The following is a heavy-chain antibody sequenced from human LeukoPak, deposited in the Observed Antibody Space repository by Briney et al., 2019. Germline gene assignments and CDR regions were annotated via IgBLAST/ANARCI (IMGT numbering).Heavy chain of an antibody. Sequence: GGSLRLSCAASGFTFSSYSMNWVRQAPGKGLEWVSYISSSSGTIYYADSVKGRFTISRDNSKNTLYLQMNSLRAEDTAVYYCAKDLGYCSSTSCYAVYYYYYYGMDVWGQGTTVTVSS. CDR2: ISSSSGTI. CDR3: AKDLGYCSSTSCYAVYYYYYYGMDV. J-gene: IGHJ6*02. V-gene: IGHV3-48*01. D-gene: IGHD2-2*01. CDR1: GFTFSSYS.